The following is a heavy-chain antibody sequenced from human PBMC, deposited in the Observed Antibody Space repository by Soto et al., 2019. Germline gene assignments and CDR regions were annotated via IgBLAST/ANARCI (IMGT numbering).Heavy chain of an antibody. CDR2: IIPILGIA. CDR1: GGTFSSYT. CDR3: AREEYYHGSGAFFDY. Sequence: ASVKVSCKASGGTFSSYTISWVRQAPGQGLEWMGRIIPILGIANYAQKFQGRVTITADKSTSTAYMELSSLRSEDTAVYYCAREEYYHGSGAFFDYWGQGTLVTVSS. D-gene: IGHD3-10*01. V-gene: IGHV1-69*04. J-gene: IGHJ4*02.